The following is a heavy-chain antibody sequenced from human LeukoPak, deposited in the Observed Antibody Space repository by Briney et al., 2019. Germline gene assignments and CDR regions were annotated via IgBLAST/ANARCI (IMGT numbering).Heavy chain of an antibody. V-gene: IGHV4-59*01. CDR1: DGSISSYY. CDR2: ISYTGST. CDR3: ASLAVAGRKGFDY. D-gene: IGHD6-19*01. J-gene: IGHJ4*02. Sequence: SETLSLTCTVSDGSISSYYWSWIRQPPGKGLEWIGYISYTGSTNYYPSLKSQVTISVDTSKNQFSLKLSSVTAADTAVYYCASLAVAGRKGFDYWGQGTLVTVSS.